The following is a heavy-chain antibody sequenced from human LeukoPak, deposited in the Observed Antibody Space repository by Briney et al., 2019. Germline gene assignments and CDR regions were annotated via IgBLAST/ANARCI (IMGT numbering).Heavy chain of an antibody. CDR2: IIPIFGTA. CDR1: GGTFSSYA. V-gene: IGHV1-69*05. J-gene: IGHJ5*02. Sequence: SVKVSCKASGGTFSSYAISWVRQAPGQEVEWMGRIIPIFGTANYTQKLQRRVTITTDEYTSTAYMELSSLRSEDTAVYYCARSAAYYYDSSGYQGHNWFDPWGQGTLVTVSS. CDR3: ARSAAYYYDSSGYQGHNWFDP. D-gene: IGHD3-22*01.